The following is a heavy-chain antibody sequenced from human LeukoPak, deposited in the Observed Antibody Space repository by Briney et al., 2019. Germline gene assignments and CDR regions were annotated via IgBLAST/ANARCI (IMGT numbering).Heavy chain of an antibody. CDR2: ISSSGTTI. Sequence: GLLRLSGPASGFTFSSYEMNWARQAPGKGLEWVSYISSSGTTIYYADSVKGRFTISRHNAKNSLYLQMNSLRAEDTAVYYCARRYCSSTSCLIDYWGQGTLVTVSS. J-gene: IGHJ4*02. D-gene: IGHD2-2*01. V-gene: IGHV3-48*03. CDR3: ARRYCSSTSCLIDY. CDR1: GFTFSSYE.